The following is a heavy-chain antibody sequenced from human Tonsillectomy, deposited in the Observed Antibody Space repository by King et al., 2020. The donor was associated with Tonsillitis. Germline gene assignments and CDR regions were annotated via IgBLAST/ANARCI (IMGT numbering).Heavy chain of an antibody. V-gene: IGHV4-39*01. D-gene: IGHD2/OR15-2a*01. CDR2: MYYSGST. J-gene: IGHJ5*02. CDR1: GGAISSRSDY. Sequence: QLQESGPGLVKPSETLSLTCTVSGGAISSRSDYWGWIRQPPGKGLEWIGSMYYSGSTYYNRSLKSRVTISVDTSKNQFSLKLSSVTAADTAVYYCAGGIWGGWNNWFDPWGQGTLVTVSS. CDR3: AGGIWGGWNNWFDP.